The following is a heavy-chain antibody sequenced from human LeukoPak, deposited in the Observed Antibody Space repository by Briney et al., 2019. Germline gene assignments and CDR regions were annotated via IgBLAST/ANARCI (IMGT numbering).Heavy chain of an antibody. V-gene: IGHV3-9*01. J-gene: IGHJ4*02. Sequence: PGWSLRLSCAASGFTFDDYAMHWVRQAPGKGLEWVSGISWNSGSIGYADSVKGRFTISRDNAKNSLYLQMNSLRAEDTALYYCAKGDEGDWFYFDYWGQGTLVTVSS. CDR3: AKGDEGDWFYFDY. CDR1: GFTFDDYA. CDR2: ISWNSGSI. D-gene: IGHD3/OR15-3a*01.